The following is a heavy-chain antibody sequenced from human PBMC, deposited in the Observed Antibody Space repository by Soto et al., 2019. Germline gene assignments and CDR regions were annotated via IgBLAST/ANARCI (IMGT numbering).Heavy chain of an antibody. CDR2: INPSGGST. Sequence: TSVKVSFKASGYTFTSYYMHLLLHARVQWLEWMGIINPSGGSTSYAQKFQGRVTMTRDTSTSTVYMELSSLRSEDTAVYYCARWGNSGSYVSPFDYWGQGTLVTVSS. J-gene: IGHJ4*02. V-gene: IGHV1-46*01. CDR1: GYTFTSYY. CDR3: ARWGNSGSYVSPFDY. D-gene: IGHD1-26*01.